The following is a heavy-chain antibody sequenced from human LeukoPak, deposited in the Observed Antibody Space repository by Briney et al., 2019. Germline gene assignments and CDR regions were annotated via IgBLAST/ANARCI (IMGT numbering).Heavy chain of an antibody. Sequence: PSETLSLTCTVSGGAISGRRDYWGWIRQPPGRGLEWIASIYYSGSTHYNPSLKSRVTISVDTSRNQFSLELRTATAADSAMYYCARNVSRGEPGGASDIWGQGTMVTVSS. CDR2: IYYSGST. CDR1: GGAISGRRDY. V-gene: IGHV4-39*01. D-gene: IGHD3-16*01. J-gene: IGHJ3*02. CDR3: ARNVSRGEPGGASDI.